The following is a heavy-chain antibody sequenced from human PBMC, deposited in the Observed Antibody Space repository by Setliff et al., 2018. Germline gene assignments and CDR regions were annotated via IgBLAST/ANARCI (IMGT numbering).Heavy chain of an antibody. D-gene: IGHD3-3*01. Sequence: PSETLSLTCTVYGGSFSDYYWGWIRQSPGKRPEWIAEINQSGNTNYNPSLNSRVSVSVDTPTNQFSLKVFSVTAADTAVYYCRFWSSYYKNDYWALGTLVTVSS. V-gene: IGHV4-34*01. J-gene: IGHJ4*02. CDR3: RFWSSYYKNDY. CDR1: GGSFSDYY. CDR2: INQSGNT.